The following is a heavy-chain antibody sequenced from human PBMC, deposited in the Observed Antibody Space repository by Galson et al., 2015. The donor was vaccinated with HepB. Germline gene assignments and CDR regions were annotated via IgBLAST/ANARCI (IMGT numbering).Heavy chain of an antibody. CDR1: GGTFSSYA. CDR3: ARTRSTGDNDY. Sequence: SVKVSCKASGGTFSSYAISWVRQAPGQGLEWMGRIIPILGIANYAQKFQGRVTTTADKSTSTAYMELSSLRSEDTAVYYCARTRSTGDNDYWGQGTLVTVSS. D-gene: IGHD1-1*01. V-gene: IGHV1-69*04. J-gene: IGHJ4*02. CDR2: IIPILGIA.